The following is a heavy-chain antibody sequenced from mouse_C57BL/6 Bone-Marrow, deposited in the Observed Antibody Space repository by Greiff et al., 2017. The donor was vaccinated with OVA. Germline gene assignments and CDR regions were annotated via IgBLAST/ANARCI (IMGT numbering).Heavy chain of an antibody. CDR1: GFSFNTYA. D-gene: IGHD2-1*01. CDR2: IRSKSNNYAT. J-gene: IGHJ3*01. Sequence: GGGLVQPKGSLKLSCAASGFSFNTYAMNWVRQAPGKGLEWVARIRSKSNNYATYYADSVKDRFTIYRDDSESMLYLQMNNLKTEDTAMYYCVRPSGNSFAYWGQGTLVTVSA. V-gene: IGHV10-1*01. CDR3: VRPSGNSFAY.